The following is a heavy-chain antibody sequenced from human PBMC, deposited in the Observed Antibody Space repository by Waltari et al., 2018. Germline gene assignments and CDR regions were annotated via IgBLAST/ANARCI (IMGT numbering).Heavy chain of an antibody. CDR2: LYHGGTT. J-gene: IGHJ4*02. CDR3: TRQVLGYCTSAACRRLES. CDR1: GYSINSGYY. V-gene: IGHV4-38-2*01. Sequence: QVQLQESGPGLVKPSETLSRTCDVSGYSINSGYYWGWIRQPPGKGLEWVATLYHGGTTFYNPSLNSRVTTSMDTSKNQFSLKLKSVTAADTAVYYCTRQVLGYCTSAACRRLESWGQGKLVTVSS. D-gene: IGHD2-8*02.